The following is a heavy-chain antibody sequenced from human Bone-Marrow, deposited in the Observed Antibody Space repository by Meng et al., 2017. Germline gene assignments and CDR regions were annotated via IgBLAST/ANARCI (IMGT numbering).Heavy chain of an antibody. CDR3: ARVPYCSGGSCYSAAFDI. CDR1: GGSTSSSSYY. D-gene: IGHD2-15*01. J-gene: IGHJ3*02. CDR2: IYYRGST. V-gene: IGHV4-39*07. Sequence: GSLRLSCIVSGGSTSSSSYYWGWIRQPPGKGLEWIGSIYYRGSTYYNPSLKSRVTISVDTSKNQFSLKLTSVTAEDTAVYYCARVPYCSGGSCYSAAFDIWGQGTMVTVSS.